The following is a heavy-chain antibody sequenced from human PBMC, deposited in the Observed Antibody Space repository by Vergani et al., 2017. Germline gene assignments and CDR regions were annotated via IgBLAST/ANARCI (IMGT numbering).Heavy chain of an antibody. CDR3: TRGWYYVSIAYWAY. CDR1: GFTFSSYA. V-gene: IGHV3-23*01. D-gene: IGHD3-22*01. Sequence: EVQLLESGGGLVQPGGSLRLSCAASGFTFSSYAMSWVRQAPGKGLEWVSAISGSGGSTYYADSVKGRFTISRDNSKNTLYLQMNSLRAEDTAVYYCTRGWYYVSIAYWAYWGQGTLVTVSS. J-gene: IGHJ4*02. CDR2: ISGSGGST.